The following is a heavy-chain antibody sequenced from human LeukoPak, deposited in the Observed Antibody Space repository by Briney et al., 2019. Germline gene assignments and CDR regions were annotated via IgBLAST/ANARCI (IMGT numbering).Heavy chain of an antibody. CDR3: ARLRYDSSTYYSIFDY. J-gene: IGHJ4*02. D-gene: IGHD3-22*01. V-gene: IGHV5-10-1*01. CDR2: IDPSDSYT. CDR1: GYSFTNYW. Sequence: GESLKISCKGSGYSFTNYWISWVGQMPGKGLEWMGRIDPSDSYTNYSPSFQGQVTISADKSISTAYLQWSSLKASDTDMYYCARLRYDSSTYYSIFDYWGQGTLVTVYS.